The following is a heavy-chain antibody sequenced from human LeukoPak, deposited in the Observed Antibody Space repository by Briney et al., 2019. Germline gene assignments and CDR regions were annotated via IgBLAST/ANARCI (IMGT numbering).Heavy chain of an antibody. J-gene: IGHJ3*02. V-gene: IGHV3-23*01. Sequence: GGSLRLSCAASGFTFRSYAMSWVRQAPGKGLEWVSSISGGGGSTYYADSVKGRFTISRDNSKITLYLQMNSLRAEDTAVYYCAKDIVVVTSGANAFDIWGQGTMVTVSS. D-gene: IGHD2-21*02. CDR3: AKDIVVVTSGANAFDI. CDR1: GFTFRSYA. CDR2: ISGGGGST.